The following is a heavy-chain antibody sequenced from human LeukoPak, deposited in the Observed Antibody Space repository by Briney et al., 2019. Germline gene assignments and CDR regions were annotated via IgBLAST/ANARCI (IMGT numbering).Heavy chain of an antibody. Sequence: PGGSLRLSCAASGFTFSSYEMNWVRQAPGKGLEWVSYISSSGSTIYYADSVKGRFTISRDNAKNSLYLQMNSLRAEDTAVYYCARGGSGSGYHYYYYYMDVWGKGTTVTISS. CDR3: ARGGSGSGYHYYYYYMDV. CDR1: GFTFSSYE. D-gene: IGHD3-22*01. J-gene: IGHJ6*03. CDR2: ISSSGSTI. V-gene: IGHV3-48*03.